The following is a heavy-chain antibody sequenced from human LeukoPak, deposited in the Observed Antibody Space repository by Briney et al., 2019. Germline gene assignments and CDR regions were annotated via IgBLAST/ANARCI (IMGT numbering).Heavy chain of an antibody. Sequence: ASVKVSCKASGYTFTHYAIHWVRQAPGQRLEWMGWISAGNGNTKYSQKFQGRVTITRDTSASTVYMDLSSLRSEDTAVYYCARDHDYDYLWGSYRYDLGFDYWDQGTLVTVSS. J-gene: IGHJ4*02. CDR2: ISAGNGNT. D-gene: IGHD3-16*02. V-gene: IGHV1-3*01. CDR3: ARDHDYDYLWGSYRYDLGFDY. CDR1: GYTFTHYA.